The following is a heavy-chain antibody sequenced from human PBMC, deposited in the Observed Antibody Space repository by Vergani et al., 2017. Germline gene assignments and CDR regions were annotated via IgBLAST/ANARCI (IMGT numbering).Heavy chain of an antibody. J-gene: IGHJ5*02. CDR2: IDPSDSYT. Sequence: EVQLVQSGAEVKKPGESLRISCKGSGYSFTSYWISWVRQMPGKGLEWMGRIDPSDSYTNYSPSFQGQVTISADKSISTAYLQWSSLKASDTARYYCARLVRPEYSKGFRQGVFDPWGQGTLVTVSS. V-gene: IGHV5-10-1*03. D-gene: IGHD4-11*01. CDR1: GYSFTSYW. CDR3: ARLVRPEYSKGFRQGVFDP.